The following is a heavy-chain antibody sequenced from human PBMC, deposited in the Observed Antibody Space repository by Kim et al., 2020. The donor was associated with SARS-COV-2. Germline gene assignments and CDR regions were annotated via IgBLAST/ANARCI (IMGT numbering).Heavy chain of an antibody. V-gene: IGHV4-61*05. CDR3: ARYYGSGSYYYGMDV. Sequence: PSLKSRVTISVDKSKNQFSLKLSSVTAADTAVYYCARYYGSGSYYYGMDVWGQGTTVTVSS. D-gene: IGHD3-10*01. J-gene: IGHJ6*02.